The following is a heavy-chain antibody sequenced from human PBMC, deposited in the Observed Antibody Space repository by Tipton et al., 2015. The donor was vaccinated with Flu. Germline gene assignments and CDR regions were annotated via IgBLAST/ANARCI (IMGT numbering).Heavy chain of an antibody. CDR1: GGSISSYY. V-gene: IGHV4-59*08. J-gene: IGHJ5*02. D-gene: IGHD4-11*01. Sequence: LRLSCSVSGGSISSYYWSWIRQPPGKGLEWIGYIHYSGRTKYNPSLKSRVTISIDTSKNHFSLKMKSVTASDMAVYYCARRDYSNYVSDPKSCFDPWGQGTLVAVSS. CDR3: ARRDYSNYVSDPKSCFDP. CDR2: IHYSGRT.